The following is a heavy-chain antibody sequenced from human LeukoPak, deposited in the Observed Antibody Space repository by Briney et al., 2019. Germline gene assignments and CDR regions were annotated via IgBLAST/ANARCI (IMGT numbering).Heavy chain of an antibody. Sequence: GGSLRLSCAASGFTFSSYAMSWVRQAPGKGLEWVSAISGSGGSTYYADSVKGQFTISRDNSKNTLYLQMNSLRAEDTAVYYCARGEGAAAGIGRPNYYYMDVWGKGTTVTVSS. CDR2: ISGSGGST. CDR3: ARGEGAAAGIGRPNYYYMDV. D-gene: IGHD6-13*01. V-gene: IGHV3-23*01. J-gene: IGHJ6*03. CDR1: GFTFSSYA.